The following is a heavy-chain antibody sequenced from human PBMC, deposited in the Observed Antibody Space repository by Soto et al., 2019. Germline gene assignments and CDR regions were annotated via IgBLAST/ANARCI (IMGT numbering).Heavy chain of an antibody. V-gene: IGHV2-5*02. J-gene: IGHJ4*02. CDR3: AQSYGGADFDF. CDR1: GFSLSTSGVG. Sequence: QITLKESGPTLVKPTQTLTLTCTFSGFSLSTSGVGVGWIRQPPGKALEWLALIYWDDDKRYSPSLKSRLTITNDTSKNQVVLTITNMDPVDTAKYSCAQSYGGADFDFWGQGTLVTVSS. CDR2: IYWDDDK. D-gene: IGHD4-17*01.